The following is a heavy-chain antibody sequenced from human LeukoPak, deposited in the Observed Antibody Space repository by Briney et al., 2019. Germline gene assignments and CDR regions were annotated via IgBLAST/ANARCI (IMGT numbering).Heavy chain of an antibody. CDR1: GGSISSSSYY. Sequence: TSETLSLTCTVSGGSISSSSYYWGWIRQPPGKGLEWIGSIYYSGSTYYNPSLKSRVTISVDTSKNQFSLKLSSVTAADTAVYYCARSPQYYYDSSGYYHFDYWGQGTLVTVSS. J-gene: IGHJ4*02. CDR2: IYYSGST. CDR3: ARSPQYYYDSSGYYHFDY. V-gene: IGHV4-39*07. D-gene: IGHD3-22*01.